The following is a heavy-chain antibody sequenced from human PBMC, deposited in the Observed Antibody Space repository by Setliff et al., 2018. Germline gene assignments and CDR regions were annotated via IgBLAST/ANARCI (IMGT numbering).Heavy chain of an antibody. CDR3: ARETTAWGYVDTAMVTFIDQ. V-gene: IGHV4-59*01. D-gene: IGHD5-18*01. J-gene: IGHJ4*02. Sequence: SETLSLTCTVSGGSISSYYWSWIRQPPGKGLEWIGYDYSSGITNYNPSLKSRVTMSVDTSKNQFSLKLSSVTAADTAVYYCARETTAWGYVDTAMVTFIDQWGQGTLVTVSS. CDR2: DYSSGIT. CDR1: GGSISSYY.